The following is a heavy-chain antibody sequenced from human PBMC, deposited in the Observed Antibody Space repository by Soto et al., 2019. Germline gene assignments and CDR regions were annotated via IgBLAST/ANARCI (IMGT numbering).Heavy chain of an antibody. D-gene: IGHD1-26*01. V-gene: IGHV4-61*05. CDR2: IYYSGST. J-gene: IGHJ4*02. CDR3: ARGSYFDY. Sequence: SETLSLTCTVSGGSISSSCYYWGWIRQPPGKGLEWIGYIYYSGSTNYNPSLKSRVTISVDTSKNQFSLKLSSVTAADTAVYYCARGSYFDYWGQGTLVTVS. CDR1: GGSISSSCYY.